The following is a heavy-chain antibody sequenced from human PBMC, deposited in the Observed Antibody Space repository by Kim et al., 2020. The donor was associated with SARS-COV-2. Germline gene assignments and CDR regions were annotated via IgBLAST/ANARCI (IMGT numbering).Heavy chain of an antibody. D-gene: IGHD3-22*01. V-gene: IGHV1-24*01. CDR2: FDPEDGET. Sequence: ASVKVSCKVSGYTLTELSMHWVRQAPGKGLEWMGGFDPEDGETIYAQKFQGRVTMTEDTSTDTAYMELSRLRSEDTAVYYCATDDYDSSGYPSTFVYGMVNWGQGTLVTVSS. J-gene: IGHJ4*02. CDR3: ATDDYDSSGYPSTFVYGMVN. CDR1: GYTLTELS.